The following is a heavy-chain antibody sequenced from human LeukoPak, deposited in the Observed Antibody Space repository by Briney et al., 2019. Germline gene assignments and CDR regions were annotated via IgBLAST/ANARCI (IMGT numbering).Heavy chain of an antibody. CDR3: ARGRGLRFLEWLFINWFDP. J-gene: IGHJ5*02. V-gene: IGHV4-34*01. CDR1: GGSFSGYY. D-gene: IGHD3-3*01. Sequence: SETLSLTCAVYGGSFSGYYWSWIRQPPGKGLEWIGDINNSGSTNYNPSLKSRVTISVDTSKNQFSLKLSSVTAADTAVYYCARGRGLRFLEWLFINWFDPWGQGTLVTVSS. CDR2: INNSGST.